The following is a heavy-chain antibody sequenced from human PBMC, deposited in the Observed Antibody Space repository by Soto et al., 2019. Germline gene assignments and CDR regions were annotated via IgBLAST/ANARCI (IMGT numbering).Heavy chain of an antibody. V-gene: IGHV4-34*01. CDR3: ARMRAVAGTGVRAFDI. J-gene: IGHJ3*02. CDR1: GGSFSGYY. Sequence: SETLSLTCAVYGGSFSGYYWSWIRQPPGKGLEWIGEINHSGSTNYNPSLKSRVTISVDTSKNQFSLKLSSVTAADTAVYYCARMRAVAGTGVRAFDIWGQGTMVTVSS. CDR2: INHSGST. D-gene: IGHD6-19*01.